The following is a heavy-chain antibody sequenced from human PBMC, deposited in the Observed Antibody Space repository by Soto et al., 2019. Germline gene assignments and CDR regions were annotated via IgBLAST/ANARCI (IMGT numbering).Heavy chain of an antibody. D-gene: IGHD3-3*01. Sequence: PGGSLRLSCAASGFTFSSYAMHWVRQAPGKGLEWVAVISYDGSNKYYADSVKGRFTISRDNSKNTLYLQMNSLRAEDTAVYYCARGTRTIFGVVITIFDYWGQGTLVTSPQ. CDR3: ARGTRTIFGVVITIFDY. J-gene: IGHJ4*02. V-gene: IGHV3-30-3*01. CDR2: ISYDGSNK. CDR1: GFTFSSYA.